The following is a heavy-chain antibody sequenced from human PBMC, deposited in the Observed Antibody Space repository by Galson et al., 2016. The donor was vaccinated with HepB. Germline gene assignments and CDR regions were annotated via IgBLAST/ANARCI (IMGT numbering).Heavy chain of an antibody. D-gene: IGHD3-10*01. V-gene: IGHV3-7*01. Sequence: SLRLSCAATGFTLRTYWMNWVRQAPGKGLEWVANINQAGSEKYYVDSVKGRFTISRDDAKNTLFLQMNNLRAEDTAVYFCARDTLESFGFDFDFWGQGTLVAVSS. CDR1: GFTLRTYW. J-gene: IGHJ4*02. CDR3: ARDTLESFGFDFDF. CDR2: INQAGSEK.